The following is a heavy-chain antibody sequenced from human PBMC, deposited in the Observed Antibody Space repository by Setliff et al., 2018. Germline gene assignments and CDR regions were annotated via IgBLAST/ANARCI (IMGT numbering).Heavy chain of an antibody. Sequence: SETLSLTCTVSGGSISSYYWSWIRQPPGKGLEWIGYIYYSGSTNYNPSLKSRVTISVDTSKNQFSLKLSSVTAADTAMYYCARGVYCSSTSCSPGLNWFDPWGQGTLVTVSS. V-gene: IGHV4-59*08. CDR1: GGSISSYY. CDR3: ARGVYCSSTSCSPGLNWFDP. J-gene: IGHJ5*02. CDR2: IYYSGST. D-gene: IGHD2-2*01.